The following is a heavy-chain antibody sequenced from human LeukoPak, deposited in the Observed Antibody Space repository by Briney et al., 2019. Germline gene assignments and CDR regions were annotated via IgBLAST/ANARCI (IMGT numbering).Heavy chain of an antibody. V-gene: IGHV4-39*07. CDR2: IYYSGST. J-gene: IGHJ4*02. D-gene: IGHD3-22*01. CDR1: GGSISSYY. CDR3: ARDPLPIYYYDSRGGVDY. Sequence: SETLSLTCTVSGGSISSYYWGWIRQPPGKGLEWIGSIYYSGSTYYNPSLKSRVTISVDTSKNQFSLKLSSVTAADTAVYYCARDPLPIYYYDSRGGVDYWGQGTLVTVSS.